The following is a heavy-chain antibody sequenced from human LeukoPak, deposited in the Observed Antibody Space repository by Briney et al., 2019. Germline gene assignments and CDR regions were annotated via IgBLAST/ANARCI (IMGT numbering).Heavy chain of an antibody. Sequence: SETLSLTCAVYGGSFSGYYWSWIRQPPGKGLEWIGELNHRGSTNYNPSLKSRVTISVDTSKNQFSLKLSSVTAADTAVYYCARAEHIVVVTRGLYFDYWGQGTLIIVSS. CDR2: LNHRGST. CDR1: GGSFSGYY. D-gene: IGHD2-21*02. V-gene: IGHV4-34*01. J-gene: IGHJ4*02. CDR3: ARAEHIVVVTRGLYFDY.